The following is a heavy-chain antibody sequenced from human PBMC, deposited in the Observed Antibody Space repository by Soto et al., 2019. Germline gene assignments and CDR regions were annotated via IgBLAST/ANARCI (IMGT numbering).Heavy chain of an antibody. CDR3: AREYYDSSGYYRPYDY. V-gene: IGHV1-46*01. Sequence: ASVKVSCKASGYTFTSYYMHWVRQAPGQGLEWMGIINPSGGSTSYAQKFQCRVTMTRDTSTSTVYMELSSLRSGDTAVYYCAREYYDSSGYYRPYDYWGQGTLVTVSS. J-gene: IGHJ4*02. CDR1: GYTFTSYY. D-gene: IGHD3-22*01. CDR2: INPSGGST.